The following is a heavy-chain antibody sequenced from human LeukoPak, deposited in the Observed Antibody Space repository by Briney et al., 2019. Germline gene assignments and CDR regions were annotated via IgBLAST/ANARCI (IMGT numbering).Heavy chain of an antibody. CDR2: IYYSGST. CDR3: ARGGHWDYDLDGRFDY. CDR1: GGSISSSSYY. D-gene: IGHD3-3*01. V-gene: IGHV4-39*07. J-gene: IGHJ4*02. Sequence: SETLSLTCTVSGGSISSSSYYWGWIRQPPGKGLEWIGSIYYSGSTYYNPSLKSRVTISVDTSKNQFSLKLSSVTAADTAVYYCARGGHWDYDLDGRFDYWGQGTLVTVSS.